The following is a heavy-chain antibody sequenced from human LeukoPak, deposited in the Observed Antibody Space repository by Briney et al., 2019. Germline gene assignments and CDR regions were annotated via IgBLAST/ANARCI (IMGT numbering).Heavy chain of an antibody. CDR3: ARGGISRLGRSVQPLDY. CDR1: GFTFSSYG. Sequence: GGSLRLSCAASGFTFSSYGMHWVRQAPGKGLEWVAVIWYDGSNKYYADSVKGRFTISRDNSKNTLYLQMNSLRAEDTAVYYCARGGISRLGRSVQPLDYWGQGTLVTVSS. CDR2: IWYDGSNK. V-gene: IGHV3-33*01. D-gene: IGHD2-15*01. J-gene: IGHJ4*02.